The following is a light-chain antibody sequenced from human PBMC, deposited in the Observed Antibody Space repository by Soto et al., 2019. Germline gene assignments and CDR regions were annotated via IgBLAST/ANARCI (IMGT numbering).Light chain of an antibody. CDR3: QQRSNWPIT. J-gene: IGKJ5*01. CDR1: QSVRSY. V-gene: IGKV3-11*01. Sequence: EIVLTQSPATLSLSPGERATLSCRASQSVRSYLAWYQQKPGQTPRLLICDAFNRANGVPARISGSGSGTDFTLTISRLEPEDFAVYYCQQRSNWPITFGQGTRLEIK. CDR2: DAF.